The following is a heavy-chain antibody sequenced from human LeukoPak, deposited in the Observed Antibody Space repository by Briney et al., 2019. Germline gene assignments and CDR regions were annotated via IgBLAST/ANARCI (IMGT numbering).Heavy chain of an antibody. CDR1: GFTFSSYS. V-gene: IGHV3-21*01. J-gene: IGHJ4*02. CDR2: ISSSSSYI. D-gene: IGHD6-13*01. CDR3: ARARGSWYVDY. Sequence: GGSLRLSCAASGFTFSSYSMNWVRQAPGKGLEWVSSISSSSSYIYYADSVKGRFTISRDNAKNSLYLQMNSLRAEDMAVYYCARARGSWYVDYWGQGTLVTVSS.